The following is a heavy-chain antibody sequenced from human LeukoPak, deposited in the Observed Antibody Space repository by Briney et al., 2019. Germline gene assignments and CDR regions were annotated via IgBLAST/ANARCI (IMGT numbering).Heavy chain of an antibody. CDR1: GGSISSGGYY. V-gene: IGHV4-31*03. CDR3: ARAGLYYYDSSGYSHLPYYIDY. J-gene: IGHJ4*02. Sequence: SETLSLTCTVSGGSISSGGYYWSWIRRHPGKGLEWIGCIYDSGSTYYNPSLKSRVTISVDTSKNQFSLKLSSVTAADTAVYYCARAGLYYYDSSGYSHLPYYIDYWGQGTLVTVSS. CDR2: IYDSGST. D-gene: IGHD3-22*01.